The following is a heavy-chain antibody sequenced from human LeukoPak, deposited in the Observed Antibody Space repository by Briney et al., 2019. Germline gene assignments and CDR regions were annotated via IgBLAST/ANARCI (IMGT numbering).Heavy chain of an antibody. Sequence: SETLSLTCAVYGGSFSGYYWSWIRQPPGKGLEWIGEINHSGSTNYNPSLKSRVTISVDTSKNRFSLKLSSVTAADTAVYYCASLTGDGDYWGQGTLVTVSS. D-gene: IGHD7-27*01. CDR2: INHSGST. CDR3: ASLTGDGDY. V-gene: IGHV4-34*01. CDR1: GGSFSGYY. J-gene: IGHJ4*02.